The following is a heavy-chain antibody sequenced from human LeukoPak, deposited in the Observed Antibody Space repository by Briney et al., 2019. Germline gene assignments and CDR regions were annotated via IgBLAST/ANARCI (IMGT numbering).Heavy chain of an antibody. CDR3: AKDWRQKQWLIFEVGGAFAY. J-gene: IGHJ4*02. CDR2: ISYDGSNK. V-gene: IGHV3-30*18. CDR1: GFTFSSYG. Sequence: GRSLRLSCAASGFTFSSYGMHWVRQAPGKGLEWVAVISYDGSNKYYADSVKGRFTISRDNSKNTLYLQMNSLRAEDTAVYYCAKDWRQKQWLIFEVGGAFAYWGQGTLVTVSS. D-gene: IGHD6-19*01.